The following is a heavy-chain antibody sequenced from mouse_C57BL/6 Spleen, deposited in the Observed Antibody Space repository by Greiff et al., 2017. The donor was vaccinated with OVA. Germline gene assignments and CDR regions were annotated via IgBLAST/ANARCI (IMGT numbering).Heavy chain of an antibody. J-gene: IGHJ1*03. D-gene: IGHD2-3*01. V-gene: IGHV1-74*01. CDR3: ALGAYDGYYGYFDV. Sequence: QVQLKQPGAELVKPGASVKVSCKASGYTFTSYWMHWVKQRPGQGLEWIGRIHPSDSDTNYNQKFKGKATLTVDKSSSTAYMQLSSLTSEDSAVYYCALGAYDGYYGYFDVWGTGTTVTVSS. CDR2: IHPSDSDT. CDR1: GYTFTSYW.